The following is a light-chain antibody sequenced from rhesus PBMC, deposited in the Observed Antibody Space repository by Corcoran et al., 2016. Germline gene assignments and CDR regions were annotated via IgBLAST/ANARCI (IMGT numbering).Light chain of an antibody. CDR1: QSVSSS. CDR2: ATS. Sequence: EIMMTQSPATLSLSPGERATLSCWASQSVSSSLAWFQQNTGPAPKLLIYATSRRAPGLPDRFRGSGSGTGFTLTISSLEPEDVGVYYCRQDYSWPYSFGQGTRMEIK. J-gene: IGKJ2*01. CDR3: RQDYSWPYS. V-gene: IGKV3-42*01.